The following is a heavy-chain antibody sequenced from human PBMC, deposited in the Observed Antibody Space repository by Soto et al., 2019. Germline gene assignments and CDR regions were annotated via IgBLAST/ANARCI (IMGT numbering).Heavy chain of an antibody. CDR1: GYTFTSYY. CDR2: INPSGGST. CDR3: ARNGWNVFAI. D-gene: IGHD6-19*01. J-gene: IGHJ3*02. V-gene: IGHV1-46*03. Sequence: QVQLVQSGAEVKKPGASVKVSCKASGYTFTSYYMHWVRQAPGQGLEWMGIINPSGGSTSYAHAQKFQGRATMTSDTSTSTVYMELSSLRSEDTAVYSCARNGWNVFAIWGQGTMVTVSS.